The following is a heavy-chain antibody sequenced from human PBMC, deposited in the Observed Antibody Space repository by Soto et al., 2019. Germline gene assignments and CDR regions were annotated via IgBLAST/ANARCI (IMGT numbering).Heavy chain of an antibody. CDR1: GGSISSYY. D-gene: IGHD2-2*01. CDR2: IYYSGST. J-gene: IGHJ4*02. CDR3: ARFSTSCLWALDY. V-gene: IGHV4-59*01. Sequence: SETLSLTCTASGGSISSYYWSWIRQPPGKGLEWIGDIYYSGSTNYNPSLKSRVTISVDTPKNQFSLKLSSVTAADTAVYYCARFSTSCLWALDYWGQGALVTVSS.